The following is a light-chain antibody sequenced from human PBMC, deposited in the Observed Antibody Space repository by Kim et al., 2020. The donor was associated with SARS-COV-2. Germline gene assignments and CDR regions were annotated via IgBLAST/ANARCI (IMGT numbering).Light chain of an antibody. CDR2: GAS. V-gene: IGKV3-15*01. Sequence: EIVMTQSPATLSVSPGERATLSCRASQSVSSNLAWYQQKPGQAPRLLIYGASTRATGIPARFSGSGSGTEFTLTISSLQSEDFAVYYCQQYNNWPPTCGQGTKVDIK. J-gene: IGKJ1*01. CDR3: QQYNNWPPT. CDR1: QSVSSN.